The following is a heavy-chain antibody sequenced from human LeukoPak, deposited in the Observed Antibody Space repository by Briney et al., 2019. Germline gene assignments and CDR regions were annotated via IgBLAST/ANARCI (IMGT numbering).Heavy chain of an antibody. Sequence: GESLKISCKGSGYSFTSYWIGWVRQMPGKGLEWMGIIYLGDSDTRYSPSFQGQVTISADKSISTAYLQWSSLKASDTAMYYCARLGAAAGTWGYYYYYGMDVWGQGTTVTVSS. CDR3: ARLGAAAGTWGYYYYYGMDV. J-gene: IGHJ6*02. CDR1: GYSFTSYW. CDR2: IYLGDSDT. V-gene: IGHV5-51*01. D-gene: IGHD6-13*01.